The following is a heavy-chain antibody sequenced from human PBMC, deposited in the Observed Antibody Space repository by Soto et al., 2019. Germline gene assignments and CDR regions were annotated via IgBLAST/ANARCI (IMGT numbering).Heavy chain of an antibody. D-gene: IGHD3-16*02. Sequence: PSETLSLTCSVSGASVAGGSYYWSWIRQHPGKGLEWIGYIYYSGSTYYNPSLKSRVTISVDTSKNQFSLKLSSVTAADTAVYYCARGQDYDYVWGSYPPPSFDYWGQGTLVTVSS. V-gene: IGHV4-31*03. J-gene: IGHJ4*02. CDR3: ARGQDYDYVWGSYPPPSFDY. CDR1: GASVAGGSYY. CDR2: IYYSGST.